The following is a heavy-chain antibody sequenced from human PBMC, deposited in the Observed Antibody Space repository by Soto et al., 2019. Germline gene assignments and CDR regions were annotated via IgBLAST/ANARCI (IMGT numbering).Heavy chain of an antibody. CDR3: ARRRIEGGEGYYYGMDV. V-gene: IGHV3-48*01. D-gene: IGHD3-10*01. CDR1: GFTFSSYS. CDR2: ISSSSSTI. Sequence: GGSLRLSCAASGFTFSSYSMNWVRQAPGKGLEWVSYISSSSSTIYYADSVKGRFTISRDNAKNSLYLQMNSLRAEDTAVYYCARRRIEGGEGYYYGMDVWGQGTTVTVSS. J-gene: IGHJ6*02.